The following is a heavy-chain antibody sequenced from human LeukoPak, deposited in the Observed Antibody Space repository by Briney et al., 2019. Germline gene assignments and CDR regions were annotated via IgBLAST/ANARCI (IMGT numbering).Heavy chain of an antibody. CDR3: ASQDIVVVPAAMGQTRYFDY. CDR1: GFTFSSYA. D-gene: IGHD2-2*01. V-gene: IGHV3-23*01. CDR2: ISGSGGST. J-gene: IGHJ4*02. Sequence: GGSLRLSCAASGFTFSSYAMSWVRQAPGKWLEWVSAISGSGGSTYYADSVKGRFTISRDNSKNTLYLQMNSLRAEDTAVYYCASQDIVVVPAAMGQTRYFDYWGQGTLVTVSS.